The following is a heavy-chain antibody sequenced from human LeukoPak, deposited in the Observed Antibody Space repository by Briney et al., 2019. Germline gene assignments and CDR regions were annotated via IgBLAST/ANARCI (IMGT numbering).Heavy chain of an antibody. CDR2: ISGSGGST. D-gene: IGHD3-10*01. CDR1: GFTFSSYG. CDR3: AKGKYASGSPWDS. Sequence: GGSLRLSCAASGFTFSSYGMSWVRQAPGKGLEWVSAISGSGGSTYYADSVKGRFTISRDNSKNTLYLQTNSLRVEDTAVYYCAKGKYASGSPWDSWGQGTLVTVSS. V-gene: IGHV3-23*01. J-gene: IGHJ4*02.